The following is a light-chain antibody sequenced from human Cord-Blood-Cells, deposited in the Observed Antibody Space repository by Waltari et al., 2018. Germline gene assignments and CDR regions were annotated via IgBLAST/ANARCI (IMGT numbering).Light chain of an antibody. V-gene: IGKV1-8*01. CDR1: QGISSY. J-gene: IGKJ2*03. Sequence: STGDRVTITCRASQGISSYLAWYQQKPGKAPKLLIYAASTLQSGVPSRFSGSGSGTDFTLTISCLQSEDFATYYCQQYYSYPESFGQGTKLEIK. CDR2: AAS. CDR3: QQYYSYPES.